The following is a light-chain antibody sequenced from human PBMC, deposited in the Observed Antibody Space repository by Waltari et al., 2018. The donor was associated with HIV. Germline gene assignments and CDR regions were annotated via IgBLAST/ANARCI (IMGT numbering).Light chain of an antibody. V-gene: IGKV3-20*01. Sequence: EIVLTQSPGTLSLSPGERATLSCRASQSLRGNALAWYQQKPGQAPRLLIYGTSSRATGISDRLSASGSGTDFTLTISRLEPEDFAVYYCQQFTGSPPYTFGQGTKLEIK. CDR1: QSLRGNA. CDR3: QQFTGSPPYT. CDR2: GTS. J-gene: IGKJ2*01.